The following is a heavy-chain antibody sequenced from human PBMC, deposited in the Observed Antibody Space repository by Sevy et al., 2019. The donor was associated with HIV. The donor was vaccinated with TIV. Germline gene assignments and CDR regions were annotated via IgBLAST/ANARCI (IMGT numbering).Heavy chain of an antibody. CDR2: IYHLGST. J-gene: IGHJ5*02. CDR3: AREAGYCSNGVCYTGWFDP. CDR1: GGSVSSDNYY. Sequence: SETLSLTCAVSGGSVSSDNYYWTWIRQHPGKGLEWIGYIYHLGSTSSNPSLKSRVTISVDTSKNQFSLKLRSVTAADTAVYFCAREAGYCSNGVCYTGWFDPWGHGTLVTVSS. V-gene: IGHV4-31*11. D-gene: IGHD2-8*01.